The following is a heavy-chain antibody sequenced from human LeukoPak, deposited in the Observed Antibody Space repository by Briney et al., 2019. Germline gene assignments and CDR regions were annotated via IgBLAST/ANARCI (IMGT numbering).Heavy chain of an antibody. CDR3: ARERHYYYYGMDV. CDR2: IYSGGST. CDR1: GFTVSSNY. Sequence: GGSLRLSCAASGFTVSSNYMSWVRQAPGKGLEWVSVIYSGGSTYYADSVKGRFTISRDNSKTTLYLQMNSLRAEDTAVYYCARERHYYYYGMDVWGRGTTVTVSS. J-gene: IGHJ6*02. V-gene: IGHV3-53*01.